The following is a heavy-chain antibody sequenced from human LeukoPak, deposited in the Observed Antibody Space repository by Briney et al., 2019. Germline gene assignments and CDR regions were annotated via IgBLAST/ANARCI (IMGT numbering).Heavy chain of an antibody. CDR3: ARDHGCSGGSCYSFVHHGAFDI. CDR1: GGSISSYY. D-gene: IGHD2-15*01. V-gene: IGHV4-4*07. Sequence: SETLSLTCTVSGGSISSYYWSWIRQPAGKGLEWIGRIYTSGSTNYNPSLKSRVTISVDTSKNQFSLKLSSVTAADTAVYYCARDHGCSGGSCYSFVHHGAFDIWGQGTMVTVSS. CDR2: IYTSGST. J-gene: IGHJ3*02.